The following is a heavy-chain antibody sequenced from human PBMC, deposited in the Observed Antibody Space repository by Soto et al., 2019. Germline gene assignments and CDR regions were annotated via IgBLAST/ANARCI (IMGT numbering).Heavy chain of an antibody. Sequence: PSETLSLTCTVSGASISGYHWSWIRQFPGKGLECLGYISYSGATNYNPSLKSRITMSIDTSKNQFSLKLNSVTAADTAVYYCAGVETAMVLDPWGQGTLVTV. J-gene: IGHJ5*02. CDR3: AGVETAMVLDP. CDR1: GASISGYH. CDR2: ISYSGAT. V-gene: IGHV4-59*08. D-gene: IGHD5-18*01.